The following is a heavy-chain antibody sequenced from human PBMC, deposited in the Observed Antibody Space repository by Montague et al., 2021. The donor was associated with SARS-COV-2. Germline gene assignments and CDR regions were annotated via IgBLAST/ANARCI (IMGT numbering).Heavy chain of an antibody. V-gene: IGHV3-23*01. Sequence: PLRLSFSASGFTFSSHAMSWVRQAPGRGLEWVSGIGDSGDSTYYADSVKGRFTISRDNSNNMLYLQMISLRVEDTAAYYCARHFQSGSYGAYYYYGMDVWGQGTTVTVSS. J-gene: IGHJ6*02. CDR1: GFTFSSHA. CDR3: ARHFQSGSYGAYYYYGMDV. CDR2: IGDSGDST. D-gene: IGHD1-26*01.